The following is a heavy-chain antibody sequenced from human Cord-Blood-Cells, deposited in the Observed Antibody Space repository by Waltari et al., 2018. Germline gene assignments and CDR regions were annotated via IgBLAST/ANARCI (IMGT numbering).Heavy chain of an antibody. CDR1: GGSISSGGYS. J-gene: IGHJ4*02. V-gene: IGHV4-30-2*01. D-gene: IGHD3-3*01. CDR3: ARGGSGYYDFWSGYGPLFDY. CDR2: IYHSGST. Sequence: QLQLQESGSGLVKPSQTLSLTCAVSGGSISSGGYSWSRIRQPPGTRLEWIGYIYHSGSTYYNPSLKSRVTISVDRSKNQFSLKLSSVTAADTAVYYCARGGSGYYDFWSGYGPLFDYWGQGTLVTVSS.